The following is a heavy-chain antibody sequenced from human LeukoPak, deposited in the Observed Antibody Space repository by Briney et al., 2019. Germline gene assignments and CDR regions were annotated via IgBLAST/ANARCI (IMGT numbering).Heavy chain of an antibody. CDR3: ARGVDDYGDYGWFDP. V-gene: IGHV1-24*01. CDR2: FDPDDGEF. J-gene: IGHJ5*02. Sequence: ASVKVSCKISGYTLTELSMHWVRQAPGKGLEWMGGFDPDDGEFIYAQKFQGRVTMTEDTSSDTVYMELSSLRSEDTAVYYCARGVDDYGDYGWFDPWGQGTLVTVPS. D-gene: IGHD4-17*01. CDR1: GYTLTELS.